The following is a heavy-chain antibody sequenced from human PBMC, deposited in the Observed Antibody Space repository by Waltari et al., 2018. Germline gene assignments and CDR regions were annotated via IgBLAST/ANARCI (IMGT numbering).Heavy chain of an antibody. CDR2: IYYSGST. J-gene: IGHJ5*02. CDR3: ARDRAVTQYNWFDP. Sequence: QLQLQESGPGLVKPSETLSLTCTVSGGSISSSRYYWGWIRQPPGKGLEWIGSIYYSGSTYYNPSLKSRVTISVDTSKNQFSLKLSSVTAADTAVYYCARDRAVTQYNWFDPWGQGTLVTVSS. CDR1: GGSISSSRYY. D-gene: IGHD4-17*01. V-gene: IGHV4-39*07.